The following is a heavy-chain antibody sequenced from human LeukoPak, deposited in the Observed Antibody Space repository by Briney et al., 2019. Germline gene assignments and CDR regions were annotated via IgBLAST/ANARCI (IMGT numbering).Heavy chain of an antibody. J-gene: IGHJ4*02. D-gene: IGHD2-2*01. V-gene: IGHV4-34*01. Sequence: PSETLSLTCAVYGGSFSGYYWIWIRQPPGKGLEWIGEINHSGSTNYNPSLKSRVTISVDTSKNQFSLKLSSVTAADTAVYYCARGEGYCSSTSCYYFDYWGQGTLVTVSS. CDR3: ARGEGYCSSTSCYYFDY. CDR2: INHSGST. CDR1: GGSFSGYY.